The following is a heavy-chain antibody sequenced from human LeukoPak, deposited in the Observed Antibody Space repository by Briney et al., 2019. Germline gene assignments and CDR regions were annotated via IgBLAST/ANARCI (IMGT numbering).Heavy chain of an antibody. CDR1: GYTLTELS. J-gene: IGHJ6*02. V-gene: IGHV1-24*01. Sequence: ASVTVSCKVSGYTLTELSMHWVRQAPGKGLEWMGGFDPEDGETIYAQKFQGRVTMTEDTSTDTAYMELSSLRSEDTAVYYCATDKTQSPPYYYYGMDVWGQGTTVTVSS. CDR3: ATDKTQSPPYYYYGMDV. CDR2: FDPEDGET.